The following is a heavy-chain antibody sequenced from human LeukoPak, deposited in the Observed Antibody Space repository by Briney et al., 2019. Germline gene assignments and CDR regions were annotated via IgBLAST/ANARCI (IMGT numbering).Heavy chain of an antibody. CDR2: ISSSGSTI. V-gene: IGHV3-48*03. CDR1: GFTFSSYE. D-gene: IGHD5-18*01. Sequence: GGSLRLSCAASGFTFSSYEMNWVRQAPGKGLEWVSYISSSGSTIYYADSVKGRFTISRDNAKNSLYLQMNSLRAEDTAVYYCGRGGYGYVLDYWGQGTLVTVSS. J-gene: IGHJ4*02. CDR3: GRGGYGYVLDY.